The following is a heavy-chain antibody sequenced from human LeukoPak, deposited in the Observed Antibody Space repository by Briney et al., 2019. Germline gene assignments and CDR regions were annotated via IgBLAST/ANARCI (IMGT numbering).Heavy chain of an antibody. CDR1: GFTVSSNY. D-gene: IGHD3-22*01. V-gene: IGHV3-66*01. J-gene: IGHJ6*03. Sequence: PGGSLRLSCAASGFTVSSNYMSWVRQAPGKGLEWVSVIYSGGSTYYADSVKGRFTISRDNSKNTLYLQMNSLRAEDTAVYYCARSPGDYDSSGYYSYYYCMDVWGKGTTVTISS. CDR2: IYSGGST. CDR3: ARSPGDYDSSGYYSYYYCMDV.